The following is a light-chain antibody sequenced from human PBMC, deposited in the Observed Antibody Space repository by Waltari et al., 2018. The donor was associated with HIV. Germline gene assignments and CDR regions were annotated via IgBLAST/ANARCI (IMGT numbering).Light chain of an antibody. Sequence: DIVMTQSPAILSVSPGESVTLSCRASQSVRTRLAWYQQKHGQAPRLLIYGASTRATGIPARFSGSGSGTEFTLTISSLQSEDSAVYHCQQYDDWPPFTFGQGTKLEIK. CDR2: GAS. CDR3: QQYDDWPPFT. CDR1: QSVRTR. J-gene: IGKJ2*01. V-gene: IGKV3-15*01.